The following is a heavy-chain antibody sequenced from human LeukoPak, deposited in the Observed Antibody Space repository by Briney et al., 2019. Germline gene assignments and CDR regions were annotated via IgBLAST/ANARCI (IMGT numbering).Heavy chain of an antibody. D-gene: IGHD3-9*01. CDR1: GGSISSYY. V-gene: IGHV4-4*07. CDR3: ARDRILTGYYTFDY. CDR2: IYTSGST. Sequence: KPSETLSLTCTVSGGSISSYYWSWIRQPAGKGLEWIGRIYTSGSTNYNPSLKSRVTMSVDTSKNQFSLKLSSVTAADTAAYYCARDRILTGYYTFDYWGQGTLVTVSS. J-gene: IGHJ4*02.